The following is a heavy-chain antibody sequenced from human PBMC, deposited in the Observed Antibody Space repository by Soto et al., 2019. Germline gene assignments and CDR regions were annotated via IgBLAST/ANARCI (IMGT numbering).Heavy chain of an antibody. J-gene: IGHJ3*02. CDR3: ARDDGAIFGVVPDDAFDI. D-gene: IGHD3-3*01. CDR1: GFTFSSYG. V-gene: IGHV3-33*01. Sequence: GGSLRLSCAASGFTFSSYGMHWVRQAPGKGLEWVAVIWYDGSNKYYADSVKGRFTISRDNSKNTLYLQMNSLRAEDTAVYYRARDDGAIFGVVPDDAFDIWGQGTMVTVSS. CDR2: IWYDGSNK.